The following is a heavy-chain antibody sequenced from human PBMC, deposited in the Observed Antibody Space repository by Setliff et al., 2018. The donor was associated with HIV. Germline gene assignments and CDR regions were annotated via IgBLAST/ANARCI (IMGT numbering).Heavy chain of an antibody. D-gene: IGHD4-4*01. CDR2: MKYDESSE. CDR3: AKDGDYRNGDYDAFDI. CDR1: GFTFSAHG. V-gene: IGHV3-30*02. Sequence: RLSCAASGFTFSAHGMHWVRQAPGKGLEWVAFMKYDESSEYYADSVKGRVTISRDNSKNTVDLQMNSLRTEDTAVYYCAKDGDYRNGDYDAFDIWGLGTMVTVSS. J-gene: IGHJ3*02.